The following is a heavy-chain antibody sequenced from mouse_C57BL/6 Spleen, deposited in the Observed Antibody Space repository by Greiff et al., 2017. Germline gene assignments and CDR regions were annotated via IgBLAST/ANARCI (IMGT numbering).Heavy chain of an antibody. Sequence: VKLMESGAELVRPGASVKLSCKASGYTFTDYYINWVKQRPGQGLEWIARIYPGSGNTYYNEKFKGKATLTAEKSSSTAYMQLSSLTSEDSAVYFCARSDDYGLFAYWGQGTLVTVSA. J-gene: IGHJ3*01. CDR2: IYPGSGNT. D-gene: IGHD2-4*01. CDR3: ARSDDYGLFAY. CDR1: GYTFTDYY. V-gene: IGHV1-76*01.